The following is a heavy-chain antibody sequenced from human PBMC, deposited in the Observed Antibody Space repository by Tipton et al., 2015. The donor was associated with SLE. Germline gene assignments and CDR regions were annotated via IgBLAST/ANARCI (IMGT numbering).Heavy chain of an antibody. CDR2: IFSSGSP. CDR1: GYSISSGTYY. J-gene: IGHJ3*02. Sequence: TLSLTCSVSGYSISSGTYYWNWIRQPAGKGLEWIGRIFSSGSPKYNPSLQSRVTMSVDTSKNQFSLNLTSVTAADTAVYYCVRGVRIQGALDIWGQGTMVTVSS. V-gene: IGHV4-61*02. D-gene: IGHD5-18*01. CDR3: VRGVRIQGALDI.